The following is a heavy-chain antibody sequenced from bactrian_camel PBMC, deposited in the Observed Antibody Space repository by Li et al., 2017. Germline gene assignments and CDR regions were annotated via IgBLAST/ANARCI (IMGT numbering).Heavy chain of an antibody. D-gene: IGHD3*01. CDR2: VNYDGSA. CDR1: GYTANKYC. J-gene: IGHJ4*01. Sequence: VQLVESGGGSVQAGGSMTLSCAASGYTANKYCMGWFRQIPGKEREGVAAVNYDGSATYADSVKGRFTVSSDSGKTTLDLQMNNLQPEDTAMCICAATREYCAGCYCYRNDFDNFGQGTQVTVS. V-gene: IGHV3S55*01. CDR3: AATREYCAGCYCYRNDFDN.